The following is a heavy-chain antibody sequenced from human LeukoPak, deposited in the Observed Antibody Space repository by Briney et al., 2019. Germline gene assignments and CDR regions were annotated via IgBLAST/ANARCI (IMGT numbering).Heavy chain of an antibody. V-gene: IGHV3-30*18. CDR3: AKDWPAVVALEFDY. CDR2: ISYDGSNK. D-gene: IGHD5-18*01. J-gene: IGHJ4*02. Sequence: PGGSLRLSCAASGFTFSSYGMHWVRQAPGKGLEWVAVISYDGSNKYYADSVKGRFTISRDNSKNTLYLQMNSLRAEDTAVYYCAKDWPAVVALEFDYWGQGTLVTVSS. CDR1: GFTFSSYG.